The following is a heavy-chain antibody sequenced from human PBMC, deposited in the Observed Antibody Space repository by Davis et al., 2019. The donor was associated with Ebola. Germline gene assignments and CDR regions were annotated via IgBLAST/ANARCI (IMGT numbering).Heavy chain of an antibody. CDR3: AKDYFDY. V-gene: IGHV3-23*01. Sequence: GESLKISCAASGFTFSNAWMSWVRQAPGKGLEWVSAISGSGGSTYYADSVKGRFTISRDNSKNTLYLQMNSLRAEDTAVYYCAKDYFDYWGQGTLVTVSS. CDR2: ISGSGGST. J-gene: IGHJ4*02. CDR1: GFTFSNAW.